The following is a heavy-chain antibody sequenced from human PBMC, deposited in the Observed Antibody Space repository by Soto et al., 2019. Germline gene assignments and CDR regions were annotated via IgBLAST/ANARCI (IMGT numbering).Heavy chain of an antibody. V-gene: IGHV1-69*12. D-gene: IGHD3-22*01. J-gene: IGHJ3*02. CDR1: GATLDTFINFG. CDR2: IIPVFGTA. Sequence: QVQLVQSGAEVKKPGSSVKVSCKASGATLDTFINFGITWVRRAPGQGLEWMGGIIPVFGTAHYAQKSQGRVPISADESTRTAYMELISQRSEDTAVYYCARGAAPKILVVMYDALEIWGQGTMVTVSS. CDR3: ARGAAPKILVVMYDALEI.